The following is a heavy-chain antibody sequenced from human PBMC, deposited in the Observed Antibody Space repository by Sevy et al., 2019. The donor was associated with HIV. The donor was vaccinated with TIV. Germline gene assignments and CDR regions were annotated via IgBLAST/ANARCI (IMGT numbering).Heavy chain of an antibody. V-gene: IGHV3-23*01. J-gene: IGHJ3*01. Sequence: GGSLRLSYAASGFTFNTHVMNWVRQAPGKGLEWVSSISGFGNTYYADSVRGRFTISRDNAKNTLYLQMNSLRADDTAVYYCAKVLNPALESMMEVTVRSLKGFGVWGQGTMVTVSS. CDR1: GFTFNTHV. D-gene: IGHD3-22*01. CDR2: ISGFGNT. CDR3: AKVLNPALESMMEVTVRSLKGFGV.